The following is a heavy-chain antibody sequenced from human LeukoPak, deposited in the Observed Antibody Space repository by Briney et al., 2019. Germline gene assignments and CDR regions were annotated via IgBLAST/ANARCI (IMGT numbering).Heavy chain of an antibody. J-gene: IGHJ4*02. CDR2: MNPNSGNT. Sequence: ASVKVSCKASGYTFTSYDINWVRQATGQGLEWMGWMNPNSGNTGYAQKFQGRVTMTRNTSISTAYMELSSLRSEDTAVYYCARGQSIAARPIFPDSWGQGTLVTVSS. V-gene: IGHV1-8*01. CDR1: GYTFTSYD. D-gene: IGHD6-6*01. CDR3: ARGQSIAARPIFPDS.